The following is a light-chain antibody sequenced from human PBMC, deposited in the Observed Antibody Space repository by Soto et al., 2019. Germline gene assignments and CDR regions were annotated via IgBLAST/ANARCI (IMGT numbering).Light chain of an antibody. Sequence: QSVLTQPPSASGTPGQRVTISCSGSSSNIGSNTVNWYQQLPGAAPQLLIYSNNQRPSGVADRFSGSKAGTSASLANSGLQSEDEADYYCEAWDDSRGVVFGGGTKLTVL. CDR2: SNN. CDR3: EAWDDSRGVV. CDR1: SSNIGSNT. J-gene: IGLJ2*01. V-gene: IGLV1-44*01.